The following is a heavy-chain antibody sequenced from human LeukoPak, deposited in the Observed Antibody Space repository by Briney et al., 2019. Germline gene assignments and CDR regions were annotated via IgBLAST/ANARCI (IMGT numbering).Heavy chain of an antibody. J-gene: IGHJ4*02. Sequence: GASVKVSCKASGYTFTGYYMRWVRQAPGQGLEWMGWINPNSGGTNYAQKFQGRVTMTRDTSISTAYMELSRLRSDDTAVYYCARASHPITMIVVVPYYFDYWGQGTLVTVSS. CDR2: INPNSGGT. CDR3: ARASHPITMIVVVPYYFDY. CDR1: GYTFTGYY. D-gene: IGHD3-22*01. V-gene: IGHV1-2*02.